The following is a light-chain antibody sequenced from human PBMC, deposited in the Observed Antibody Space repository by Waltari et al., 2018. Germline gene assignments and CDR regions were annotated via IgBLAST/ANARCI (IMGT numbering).Light chain of an antibody. V-gene: IGKV3-11*01. CDR1: QNIQTF. CDR2: DAF. CDR3: QQRSDWPPFT. Sequence: EIVLTQSPVTLSLSPGDRATLSCRASQNIQTFLAWYQPRPGKPPSLLIYDAFYRATGIPARFSGSGSGTDFTLSISSLEPEDFAVYFCQQRSDWPPFTFGPGTRVDI. J-gene: IGKJ3*01.